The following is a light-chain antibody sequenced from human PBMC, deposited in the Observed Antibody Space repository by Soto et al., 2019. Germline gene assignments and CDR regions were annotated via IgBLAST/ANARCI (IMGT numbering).Light chain of an antibody. Sequence: EIVLTQSPGTLSLSPGERASLSCRASQAVGVTYLAWYQHKPGQAPRLLIYGASNRAAGIPDRFGGSGSGKDFTLTISRLEPEDFAVYYCQQYGSSPQIKFCKGTRLEI. CDR2: GAS. CDR3: QQYGSSPQIK. J-gene: IGKJ5*01. CDR1: QAVGVTY. V-gene: IGKV3-20*01.